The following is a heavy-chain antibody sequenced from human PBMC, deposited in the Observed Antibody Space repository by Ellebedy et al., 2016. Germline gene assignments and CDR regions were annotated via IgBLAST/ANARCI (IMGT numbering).Heavy chain of an antibody. CDR2: VYNSGGP. V-gene: IGHV4-59*01. CDR3: ARENQQGPDAFDI. CDR1: GGSMSTYY. Sequence: SETLSLTCTVSGGSMSTYYWSWIRQAPGKGLEWIGYVYNSGGPNHNPSLRSRLTISLDTSKKQFSLKLASVTAADTAVYYCARENQQGPDAFDIWGPGTMVTVSS. J-gene: IGHJ3*02.